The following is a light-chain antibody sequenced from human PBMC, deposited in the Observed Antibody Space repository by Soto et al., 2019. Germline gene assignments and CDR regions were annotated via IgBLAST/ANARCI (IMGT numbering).Light chain of an antibody. CDR3: QQYNHWPRT. CDR1: QGIGDT. CDR2: DAS. Sequence: EIVLTQSPATLSSFPGDRVTLSCRASQGIGDTLAWYQHKAGQTPRLLIYDASTRATGIPSRFSGSGSGTEFTLTISSLQSEDFAVYYCQQYNHWPRTFGRGTKVDIK. V-gene: IGKV3-15*01. J-gene: IGKJ1*01.